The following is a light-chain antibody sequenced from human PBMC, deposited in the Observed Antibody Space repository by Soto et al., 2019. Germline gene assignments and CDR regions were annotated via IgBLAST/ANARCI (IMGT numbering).Light chain of an antibody. CDR1: QSVSSDY. J-gene: IGKJ4*01. CDR2: AAS. CDR3: QQYGSSPPT. V-gene: IGKV3-20*01. Sequence: EIVLTQSPGTLSLSPGERATLSCWASQSVSSDYLAWYQRKPGQAPRLLIYAASIRATGIPDRFSGSGSGTDFSLTISRLESEDFAVYFCQQYGSSPPTVGGGTNVDIK.